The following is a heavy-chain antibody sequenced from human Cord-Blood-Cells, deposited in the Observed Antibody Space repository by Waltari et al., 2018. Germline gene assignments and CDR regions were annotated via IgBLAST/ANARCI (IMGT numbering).Heavy chain of an antibody. V-gene: IGHV4-39*01. Sequence: QLQLQESGPGLVKPSETLSLTCTVSGGSISSSSYYWGWIRAPPGKGREWIGSIYYSGSTYYNPSLKSRVTISVDTSKNQFSLKLSSVTAADTAVYYCARRRAAAGPRDAFDIWGQGTMVTVSS. CDR3: ARRRAAAGPRDAFDI. CDR1: GGSISSSSYY. D-gene: IGHD6-13*01. CDR2: IYYSGST. J-gene: IGHJ3*02.